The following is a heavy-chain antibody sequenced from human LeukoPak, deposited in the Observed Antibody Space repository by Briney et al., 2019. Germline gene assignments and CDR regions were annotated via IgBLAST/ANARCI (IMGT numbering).Heavy chain of an antibody. CDR1: GFTFSTYA. CDR2: ISYDGSSK. V-gene: IGHV3-30*04. J-gene: IGHJ5*02. D-gene: IGHD2-21*02. CDR3: AKDGGIVVVTAIHH. Sequence: GGSLRLSCAASGFTFSTYAMHWVRQAPGKGLEWVADISYDGSSKYYADSVKGRFTISRDNSKNTLYLQMNSLRAEDTAVYYCAKDGGIVVVTAIHHWGQGTLVTVSS.